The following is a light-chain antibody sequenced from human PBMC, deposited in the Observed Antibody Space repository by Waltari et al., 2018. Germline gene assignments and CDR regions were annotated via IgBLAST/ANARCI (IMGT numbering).Light chain of an antibody. V-gene: IGKV3-11*01. CDR3: QQRSDWPFLT. CDR1: QSIGNY. J-gene: IGKJ4*01. Sequence: DIVLTQSPVTLAMSPGERATLSCRASQSIGNYLAWYQHKPGQAPRLLIYDASNRATGIPDRFSGSGSGTDFTLTINSLEPEDFTVYYCQQRSDWPFLTFGGGTKVEIK. CDR2: DAS.